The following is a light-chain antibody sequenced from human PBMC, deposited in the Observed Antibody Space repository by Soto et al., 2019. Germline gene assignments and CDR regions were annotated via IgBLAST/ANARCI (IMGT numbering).Light chain of an antibody. J-gene: IGKJ5*01. Sequence: ETVLTQSPATLSLSPGESATLSCRASQSVSTYLAWYQQKPGQAPRLLIYDTSSRATGIPDRFSGSGSGTDFTLTISRLEPEDFAVYYCQQYGSSSITFGQGTRLEI. CDR1: QSVSTY. V-gene: IGKV3-20*01. CDR3: QQYGSSSIT. CDR2: DTS.